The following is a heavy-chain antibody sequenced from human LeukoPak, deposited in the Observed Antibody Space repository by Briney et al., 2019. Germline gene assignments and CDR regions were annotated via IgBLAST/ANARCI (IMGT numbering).Heavy chain of an antibody. Sequence: ASVKVSCKVSGYTFTDYRMHWVQQAPGKGLEWVGLVDREDGETIYAEKFQGRVTITADTSTDTAYMEMSSLRSEDTAVYYCATDWTAYDSSGYNWFDPWGQGTLVTVSS. J-gene: IGHJ5*02. CDR2: VDREDGET. V-gene: IGHV1-69-2*01. CDR3: ATDWTAYDSSGYNWFDP. D-gene: IGHD3-22*01. CDR1: GYTFTDYR.